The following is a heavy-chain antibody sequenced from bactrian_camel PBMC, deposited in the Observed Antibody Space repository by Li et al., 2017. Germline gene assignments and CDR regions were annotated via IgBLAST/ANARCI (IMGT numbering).Heavy chain of an antibody. V-gene: IGHV3S1*01. Sequence: HVQLVESGGGSVQAGGSLRLSCAASGPNSRRACMGWFRQAPGKEREGVARIATGSGNTYYADSVKGRFTISQDNAKNTVYLQMNSLKPEDTAMYYCAARGPYCYTKLSVRDFTYWGQGTQVTVS. D-gene: IGHD2*01. CDR3: AARGPYCYTKLSVRDFTY. CDR1: GPNSRRAC. J-gene: IGHJ6*01. CDR2: IATGSGNT.